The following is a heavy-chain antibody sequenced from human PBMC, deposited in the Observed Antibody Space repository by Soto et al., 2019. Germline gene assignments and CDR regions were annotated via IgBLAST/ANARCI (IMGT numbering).Heavy chain of an antibody. CDR1: GFTFSSHA. V-gene: IGHV3-33*01. J-gene: IGHJ4*02. Sequence: GSLRLACSASGFTFSSHAMHWVHQAPGKGLEWVAVIWYDGSKKYYGDSVKGRFTVARDDSKSTLSLQMNSLRVEDTAVYYCARDPGYSGFDFDYWGQGTLVTVYS. CDR2: IWYDGSKK. D-gene: IGHD5-12*01. CDR3: ARDPGYSGFDFDY.